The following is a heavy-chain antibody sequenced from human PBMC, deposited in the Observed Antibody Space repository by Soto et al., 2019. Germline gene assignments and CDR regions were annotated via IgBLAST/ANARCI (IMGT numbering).Heavy chain of an antibody. CDR3: ARGSDYTSSFDY. CDR1: GGSFSGYT. Sequence: QVQLQQWGAGLLKPSETLSLTCAVYGGSFSGYTWIWIRQPPGKGLEWIGEINHSGTTNHNPSLKSRVIISLDTSKKQFSLRLTSVTAADTAVYYCARGSDYTSSFDYWGQGTLFPVSS. CDR2: INHSGTT. V-gene: IGHV4-34*01. D-gene: IGHD3-16*01. J-gene: IGHJ4*02.